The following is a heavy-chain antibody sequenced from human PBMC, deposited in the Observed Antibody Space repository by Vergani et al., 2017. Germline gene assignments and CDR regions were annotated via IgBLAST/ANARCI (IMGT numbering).Heavy chain of an antibody. CDR2: ISYDGSNK. CDR3: AKDMEYQLLYGGYFDL. J-gene: IGHJ2*01. V-gene: IGHV3-30*18. D-gene: IGHD2-2*02. Sequence: QVQLVESGGGVVQPGRSLRLSCAASGFTFSSYGMHWVRQAPGKGLEWVAVISYDGSNKYYADSVKGRFTISRDNAKNSLYLQMNSLRAEDTALYYCAKDMEYQLLYGGYFDLWGRGTLVTVSS. CDR1: GFTFSSYG.